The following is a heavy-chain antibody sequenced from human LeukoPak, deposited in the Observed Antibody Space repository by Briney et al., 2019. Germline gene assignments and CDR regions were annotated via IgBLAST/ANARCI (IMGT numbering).Heavy chain of an antibody. D-gene: IGHD6-19*01. V-gene: IGHV4-59*12. CDR3: ARTIAVAGTSYYFDY. CDR2: IYYSGST. J-gene: IGHJ4*02. CDR1: GGSISSYY. Sequence: SETLSLTCTVSGGSISSYYWSWIRQPPGKGPEWIGYIYYSGSTNYNPSLKSRVTISVDTSKNQFSLKLSSVTAADTAVYYCARTIAVAGTSYYFDYWGQGTLVTVSS.